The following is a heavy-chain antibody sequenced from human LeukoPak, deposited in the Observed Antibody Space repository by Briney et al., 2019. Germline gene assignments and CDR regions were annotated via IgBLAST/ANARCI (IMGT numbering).Heavy chain of an antibody. CDR3: ASEGLLGYCTHGVCSLDY. V-gene: IGHV1-2*02. J-gene: IGHJ4*02. D-gene: IGHD2-8*01. CDR2: INPNSGDT. CDR1: GYTFTGYY. Sequence: ASVKVSCKASGYTFTGYYMHWVRQAPGQGLQWMGWINPNSGDTNYAQRFQGRVTMTRDTSISTAYMELSWLRSDDTAVYYCASEGLLGYCTHGVCSLDYWGQGTLVTVSS.